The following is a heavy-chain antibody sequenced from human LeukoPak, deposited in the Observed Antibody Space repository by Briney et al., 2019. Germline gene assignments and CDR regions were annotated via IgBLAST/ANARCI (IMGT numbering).Heavy chain of an antibody. CDR3: ARGPNSNWSGLDF. CDR1: VFSFSGHW. Sequence: GGSLRLSCTASVFSFSGHWMHWARQLPGKGLVWVSRISPTGSTTSYADSVKGRFTVSRDNAKNTLYLQVNNLRAEDTAVYYCARGPNSNWSGLDFWGQGTLLTVSS. CDR2: ISPTGSTT. J-gene: IGHJ4*02. V-gene: IGHV3-74*01. D-gene: IGHD6-6*01.